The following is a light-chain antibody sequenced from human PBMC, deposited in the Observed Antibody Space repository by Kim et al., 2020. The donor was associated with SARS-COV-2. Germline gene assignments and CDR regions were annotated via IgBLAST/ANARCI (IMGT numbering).Light chain of an antibody. Sequence: VSPGERATLSCRASQNMNYNLAWCRQKPGQAPSLLIYHSSTRAAGVPARFSGSGSGTEFTLTISSLQSEDFAIYFCQQYNNWPPYTFGQGTKLEIK. CDR1: QNMNYN. J-gene: IGKJ2*01. CDR3: QQYNNWPPYT. V-gene: IGKV3-15*01. CDR2: HSS.